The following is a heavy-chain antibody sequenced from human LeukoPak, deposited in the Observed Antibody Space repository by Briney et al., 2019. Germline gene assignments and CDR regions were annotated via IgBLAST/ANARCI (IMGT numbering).Heavy chain of an antibody. J-gene: IGHJ4*02. CDR2: LKSDGSST. V-gene: IGHV3-74*03. D-gene: IGHD1-1*01. Sequence: GGSLRLSCAASGSNLSSYYMDWVRQGSGKGLVWVSRLKSDGSSTKYADSVKGRFTISRDDAKNTLYLQMTSLRVEDAAVYYCARTTLETQYFDRWGQGTLVTVSS. CDR1: GSNLSSYY. CDR3: ARTTLETQYFDR.